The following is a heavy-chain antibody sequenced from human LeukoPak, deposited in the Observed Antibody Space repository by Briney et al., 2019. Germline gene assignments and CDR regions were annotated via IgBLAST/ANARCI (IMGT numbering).Heavy chain of an antibody. D-gene: IGHD5-12*01. V-gene: IGHV3-23*01. J-gene: IGHJ5*02. CDR3: AKEQRGYTGYAVGSWFDP. CDR1: GFTFSSYA. Sequence: GGSLRLSCASSGFTFSSYAMSWVRQAPGKGLECVSSISRSDGSTYYADSVKGRFTISRDNSKNTLYLQMNSLRAEDTAVYYCAKEQRGYTGYAVGSWFDPWGQGTLVTVSS. CDR2: ISRSDGST.